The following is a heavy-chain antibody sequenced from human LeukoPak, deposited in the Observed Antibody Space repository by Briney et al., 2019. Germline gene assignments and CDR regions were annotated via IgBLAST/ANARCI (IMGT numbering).Heavy chain of an antibody. J-gene: IGHJ4*02. V-gene: IGHV4-34*01. CDR3: ARGPELYYFDY. CDR1: GGSFSGYY. CDR2: INHSGST. D-gene: IGHD1-14*01. Sequence: SGTLSLTCAVYGGSFSGYYWSWIRQPPGKGLEWIGEINHSGSTNYNPSLKSRVTISVDTSKNQFSLKLSSVTAADTAVYYCARGPELYYFDYWGQGTLVTVSS.